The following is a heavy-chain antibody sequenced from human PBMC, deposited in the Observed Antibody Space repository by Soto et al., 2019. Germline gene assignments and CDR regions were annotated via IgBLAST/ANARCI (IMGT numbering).Heavy chain of an antibody. J-gene: IGHJ4*02. D-gene: IGHD1-26*01. CDR2: ISGSDGKT. CDR1: GFSFTSYA. CDR3: ARWSFLDY. Sequence: EVQLLESGGGLVRPGGSLRLSCAASGFSFTSYALSWVRQAPGKGLEWVSTISGSDGKTYYADSVKGRFSISRDTSKTTLYQQMNSLRVEDTAVYYCARWSFLDYWGQGTRVTVS. V-gene: IGHV3-23*01.